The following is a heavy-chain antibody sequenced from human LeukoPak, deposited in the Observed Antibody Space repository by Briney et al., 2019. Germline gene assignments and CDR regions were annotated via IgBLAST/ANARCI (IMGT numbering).Heavy chain of an antibody. J-gene: IGHJ4*02. CDR2: IYHGGST. Sequence: SGTLSLTCAVSGGSISSSNWWSWLRQPPGKGLEWIGEIYHGGSTNYNPSLKSRVAMSVDRSRNQFSLQLSSVTAADTAVYYCAKGEDDGSGTVHFASGGQGTLVTVSS. CDR1: GGSISSSNW. D-gene: IGHD3-10*01. CDR3: AKGEDDGSGTVHFAS. V-gene: IGHV4-4*02.